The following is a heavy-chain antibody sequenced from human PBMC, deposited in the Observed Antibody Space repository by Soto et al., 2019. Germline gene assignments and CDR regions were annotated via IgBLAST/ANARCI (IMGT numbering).Heavy chain of an antibody. CDR1: GYTFTGYY. V-gene: IGHV1-2*04. Sequence: GASVKVSCKASGYTFTGYYMHWVRQAPGQGLEWMGWINPNSGGTNYAQKFQGWVTMTRDTSISTAYMELSRLRSDDTAVYYCARESGSSSGPLNWFDPWGQGTLVTVSS. D-gene: IGHD6-13*01. CDR3: ARESGSSSGPLNWFDP. CDR2: INPNSGGT. J-gene: IGHJ5*02.